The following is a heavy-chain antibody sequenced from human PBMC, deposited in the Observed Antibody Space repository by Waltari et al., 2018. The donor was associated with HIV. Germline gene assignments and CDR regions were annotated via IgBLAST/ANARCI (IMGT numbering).Heavy chain of an antibody. CDR1: GGSLTSISYY. Sequence: QLQLQGSGPGLVKSSETLSPTCTVSGGSLTSISYYCGWIRQPPGKGLEWIGSMSYSGSTYHNPSLRSRLTISVDTSKNQFSLKLTSVTAADTAVYYCARSFSGYSNYFDPWGQGTLVTVSS. V-gene: IGHV4-39*01. CDR3: ARSFSGYSNYFDP. CDR2: MSYSGST. D-gene: IGHD4-4*01. J-gene: IGHJ5*02.